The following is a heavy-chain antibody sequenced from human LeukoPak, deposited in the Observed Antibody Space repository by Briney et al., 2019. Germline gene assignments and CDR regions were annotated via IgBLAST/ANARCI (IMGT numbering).Heavy chain of an antibody. CDR3: ARELTRFGELDF. J-gene: IGHJ4*02. CDR2: IKVANGDT. Sequence: ASVKVSCKASGYTFTGYYMHWVRQAPGQGLGWMGWIKVANGDTKYSQRFQGRVTFVRDTSATTVYMDLSSLTSEDTALYYCARELTRFGELDFWGQGTLVTVFS. V-gene: IGHV1-3*01. D-gene: IGHD3-10*01. CDR1: GYTFTGYY.